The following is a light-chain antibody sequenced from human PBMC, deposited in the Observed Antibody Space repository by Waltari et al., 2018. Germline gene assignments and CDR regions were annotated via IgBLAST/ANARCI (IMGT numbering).Light chain of an antibody. CDR3: QQYSRWPLT. Sequence: DTVMTQSPATLSVSPGEGPTLSCRASQTTYTNLAWYQQKPGRVPRLLSYGSSTRATGIPARFSGSGSGTEFTLTISSLQSEDFAVYYCQQYSRWPLTFGGGTKVEIK. V-gene: IGKV3-15*01. CDR1: QTTYTN. CDR2: GSS. J-gene: IGKJ4*01.